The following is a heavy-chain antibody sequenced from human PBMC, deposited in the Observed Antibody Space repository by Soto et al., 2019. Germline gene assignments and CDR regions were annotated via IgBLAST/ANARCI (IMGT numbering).Heavy chain of an antibody. CDR1: GFTFSSYS. V-gene: IGHV3-21*01. CDR3: ARDRGIAVAGTDYYYGMDV. D-gene: IGHD6-19*01. Sequence: EVQLVESGGGLVKPGGSLRLSCAASGFTFSSYSMNWVRQAPGKGLEWVSSISSSSSYIYYADSVKGRFTISRDNAKNPLYRQMNSLRAEDTAVYYCARDRGIAVAGTDYYYGMDVWGQGTTVTVCS. CDR2: ISSSSSYI. J-gene: IGHJ6*02.